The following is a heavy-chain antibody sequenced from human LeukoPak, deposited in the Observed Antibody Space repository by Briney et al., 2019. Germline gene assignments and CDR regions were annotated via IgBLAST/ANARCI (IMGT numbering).Heavy chain of an antibody. J-gene: IGHJ4*02. CDR2: ISAYNGNT. CDR1: GYTFTSYG. D-gene: IGHD4-17*01. V-gene: IGHV1-18*01. Sequence: ASVKVSCKASGYTFTSYGISWVRQAPGQGLEWMGWISAYNGNTNYAQKLQGRVTMTTDTSTSTAYMELESLRSEDTAVYYCARATHGDSHLYYWGQGTLVTVSS. CDR3: ARATHGDSHLYY.